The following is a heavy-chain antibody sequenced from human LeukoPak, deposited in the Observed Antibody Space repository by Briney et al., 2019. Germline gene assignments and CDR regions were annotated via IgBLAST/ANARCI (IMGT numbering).Heavy chain of an antibody. Sequence: PGGSLRLSCAASGFTFNNYAMTWVRQTPGKGLEWVAVISNDGSHKYYADSVKGRFTISRDNSKNTLYLHMNSLRTDDTAVYYCARVQYYYDSGSSPDYWGQGTLVIVSS. J-gene: IGHJ4*02. CDR3: ARVQYYYDSGSSPDY. CDR2: ISNDGSHK. D-gene: IGHD3-10*01. CDR1: GFTFNNYA. V-gene: IGHV3-30-3*01.